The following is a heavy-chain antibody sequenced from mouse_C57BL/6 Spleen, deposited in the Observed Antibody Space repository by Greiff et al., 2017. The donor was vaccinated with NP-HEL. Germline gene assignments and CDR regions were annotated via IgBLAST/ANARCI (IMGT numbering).Heavy chain of an antibody. CDR2: IDPETGGT. J-gene: IGHJ2*01. V-gene: IGHV1-15*01. CDR3: TRDYLGY. Sequence: QVHVKQSGAELVRPGASVTLSCKASGYTFTDYEMHWVKQTPVHGLEWIGAIDPETGGTAYNQKFKGKAILTADKSSSTAYMELRSLTSEDSAVYYCTRDYLGYWGQGTTLTVSS. CDR1: GYTFTDYE.